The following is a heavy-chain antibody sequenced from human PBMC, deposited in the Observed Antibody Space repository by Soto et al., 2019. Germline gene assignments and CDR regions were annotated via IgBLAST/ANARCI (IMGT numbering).Heavy chain of an antibody. CDR2: ISYDGNNK. J-gene: IGHJ4*02. V-gene: IGHV3-33*08. Sequence: QVQLVESGGGVVQPGRSLRLSCAASGFTFSSYGMNWARQAPGKGLEWVALISYDGNNKYYVDSVKGRLTISRDNDNNTQYMQMNSLRDEDTAVCYCGGSYYFSAYWGQGTLVTVSS. CDR3: GGSYYFSAY. CDR1: GFTFSSYG. D-gene: IGHD1-26*01.